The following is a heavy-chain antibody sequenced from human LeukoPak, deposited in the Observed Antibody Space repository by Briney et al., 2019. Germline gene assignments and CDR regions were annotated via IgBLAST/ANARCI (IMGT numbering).Heavy chain of an antibody. J-gene: IGHJ6*02. CDR3: ARASLMVPAAILVPGNYGMDV. D-gene: IGHD2-2*01. V-gene: IGHV1-2*04. CDR2: INYNSGGT. CDR1: GYTFTGYY. Sequence: ASLRLSCAASGYTFTGYYMRWVRQAPGQGLEWMAWINYNSGGTNYAQAFKGWVTISRDTSISTACMELSTLRSDDTAVYYCARASLMVPAAILVPGNYGMDVWGQGGTVTVSS.